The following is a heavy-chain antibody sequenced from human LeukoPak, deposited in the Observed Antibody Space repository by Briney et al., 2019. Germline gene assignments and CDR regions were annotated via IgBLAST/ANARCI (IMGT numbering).Heavy chain of an antibody. J-gene: IGHJ4*02. D-gene: IGHD5-18*01. V-gene: IGHV3-21*06. CDR3: ARAKGWWIQPIPPDY. CDR2: ISTSSSYI. Sequence: AGSLRLSCAASGFTFSSYSMNWVRQAPGKGLEWVSSISTSSSYIYYADSVKGRFTISRDNAKNSLYLQMNSLRAEDTAVYYCARAKGWWIQPIPPDYWGQGTLVTVSS. CDR1: GFTFSSYS.